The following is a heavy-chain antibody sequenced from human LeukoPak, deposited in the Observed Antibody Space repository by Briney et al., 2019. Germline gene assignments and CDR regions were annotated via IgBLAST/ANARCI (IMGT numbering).Heavy chain of an antibody. J-gene: IGHJ4*02. D-gene: IGHD3-10*01. CDR3: AKGLSGDSGYDH. V-gene: IGHV3-23*01. Sequence: GASLRLSCAASGFTFSSYAMSWVRQAPGKGLEWVSAISGSGGSTYYADSVKGRFTISRDNSKNTLYLQMNSLRAEDTAVYYCAKGLSGDSGYDHWGQGTLVTVSS. CDR2: ISGSGGST. CDR1: GFTFSSYA.